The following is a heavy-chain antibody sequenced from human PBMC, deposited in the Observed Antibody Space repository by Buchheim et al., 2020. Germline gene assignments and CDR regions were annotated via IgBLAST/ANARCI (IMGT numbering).Heavy chain of an antibody. CDR1: GFTFSSYA. D-gene: IGHD2-2*02. CDR3: AKSFVVVPAAISFVDYYYYGMDV. J-gene: IGHJ6*02. CDR2: ISGSGGST. Sequence: EVQLLESGGGLVQPGGSLRLSCAASGFTFSSYAMSWVRQAPGKGLEWVSAISGSGGSTYYAASVKGRFTISRDNSKSTLYLQMNSLRAEDTAVYYCAKSFVVVPAAISFVDYYYYGMDVWGQGTT. V-gene: IGHV3-23*01.